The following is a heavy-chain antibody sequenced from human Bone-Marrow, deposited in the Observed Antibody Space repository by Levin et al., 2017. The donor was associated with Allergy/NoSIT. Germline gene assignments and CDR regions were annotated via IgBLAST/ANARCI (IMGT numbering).Heavy chain of an antibody. D-gene: IGHD3-22*01. J-gene: IGHJ5*01. CDR2: ISVSSRYI. V-gene: IGHV3-21*01. Sequence: GGSLRLSCEASGFTFRSYTMNWVRQAPGRGLEWVSSISVSSRYIYYRASVRGRFTISRDNGKNSVFLQMDSLRAEDTAVYFCAREQAPTSYYDNSGSPKYFDSWGQGTLVTVSS. CDR3: AREQAPTSYYDNSGSPKYFDS. CDR1: GFTFRSYT.